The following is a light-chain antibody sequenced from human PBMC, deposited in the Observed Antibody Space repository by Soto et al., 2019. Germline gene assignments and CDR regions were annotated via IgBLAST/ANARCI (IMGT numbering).Light chain of an antibody. CDR1: RTDVGGYNF. CDR3: CSYASRKTYV. CDR2: EVS. V-gene: IGLV2-14*01. Sequence: QSALTQPASVSGSPGQSITISCTGTRTDVGGYNFVSWYQQHPGKAPKLIIYEVSNRPSGVSNRFSGSKSDNTASLTISGLQAEDEADYYCCSYASRKTYVFGTGTKVTVL. J-gene: IGLJ1*01.